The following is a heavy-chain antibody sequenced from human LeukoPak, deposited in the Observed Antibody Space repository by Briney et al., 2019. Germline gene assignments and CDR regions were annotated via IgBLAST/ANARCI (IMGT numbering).Heavy chain of an antibody. V-gene: IGHV4-39*01. CDR2: IYYSGST. CDR3: ARTPYCSGGSCGDY. D-gene: IGHD2-15*01. J-gene: IGHJ4*02. Sequence: SETLSLTCTVSGGSISSSSYYWRRIRQPPGKGLEWHGSIYYSGSTYYNPSLKSRVTISVDTSKNQFSLKLSSVTAADTAVYYCARTPYCSGGSCGDYWGQGTLVTVSS. CDR1: GGSISSSSYY.